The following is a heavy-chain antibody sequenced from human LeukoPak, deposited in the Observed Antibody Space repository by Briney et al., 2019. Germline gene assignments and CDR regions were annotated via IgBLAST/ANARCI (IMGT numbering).Heavy chain of an antibody. CDR1: GGTFSSYA. V-gene: IGHV1-69*13. D-gene: IGHD3-9*01. CDR2: IIPIFGTA. J-gene: IGHJ4*02. CDR3: ARDPPHLSGYPYYFDY. Sequence: SVKVSCKASGGTFSSYAISWVRQAPGQGLEWMGGIIPIFGTANYAQKFQGRVTITADESTSTAYMELSSLRSEDTAVYYCARDPPHLSGYPYYFDYWGQGTLVTVSS.